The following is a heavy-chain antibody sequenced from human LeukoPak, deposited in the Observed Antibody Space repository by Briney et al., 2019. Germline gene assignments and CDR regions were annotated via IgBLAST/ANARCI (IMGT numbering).Heavy chain of an antibody. CDR1: GYTFTGYY. CDR3: ARAGSSGWYLIDY. CDR2: INPNSGGT. D-gene: IGHD6-19*01. Sequence: ASVKVSCKASGYTFTGYYMHWVRQAPGQGLEWMGWINPNSGGTNYAQKFQGRVTMTRDTSISTAYMELSRLRSDDTAVYYCARAGSSGWYLIDYWGQGTLVTVSS. V-gene: IGHV1-2*02. J-gene: IGHJ4*02.